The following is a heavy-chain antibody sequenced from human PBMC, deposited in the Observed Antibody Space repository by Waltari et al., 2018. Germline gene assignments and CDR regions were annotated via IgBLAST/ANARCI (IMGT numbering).Heavy chain of an antibody. J-gene: IGHJ4*02. CDR3: ARGRDCSSTSCYAVDY. D-gene: IGHD2-2*01. Sequence: QVQLQQWGAGLLKPSETLSLTCAVYGGSFSGYYWSWIRQPPGKGLELIGEINHSGSTNYNPSLKSRVTISVDTSKNQFSLKLSSVTAADTAVYYCARGRDCSSTSCYAVDYWGQGTLVTVSS. CDR1: GGSFSGYY. CDR2: INHSGST. V-gene: IGHV4-34*01.